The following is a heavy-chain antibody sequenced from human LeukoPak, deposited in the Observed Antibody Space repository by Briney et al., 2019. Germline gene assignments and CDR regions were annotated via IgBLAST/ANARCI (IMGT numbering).Heavy chain of an antibody. D-gene: IGHD3-10*01. Sequence: AAVKVSCKASGYTFTSYGISWVRQAPGQGLEWMGWISAYNGNTNYAQKLQGRITMTKDTSTSTAYMELRSLRSDDTAVYYCARDRVIWFGELPYHWGQGTLVTVSS. V-gene: IGHV1-18*01. J-gene: IGHJ5*02. CDR2: ISAYNGNT. CDR1: GYTFTSYG. CDR3: ARDRVIWFGELPYH.